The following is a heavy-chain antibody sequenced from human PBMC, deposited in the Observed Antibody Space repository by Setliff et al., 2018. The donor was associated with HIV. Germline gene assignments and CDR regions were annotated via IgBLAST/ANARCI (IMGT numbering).Heavy chain of an antibody. Sequence: SVKVSCKASGGTFKNDVISWVRQAPGQGLEWMGGITPVFGTANYAQKFQGRVTIIADESTSTAYMEISNLRSEDTAVYYCARGSLLRRTVSNLFETVDYWDYYLDVWAKGPRSPSP. D-gene: IGHD4-17*01. CDR2: ITPVFGTA. V-gene: IGHV1-69*13. CDR3: ARGSLLRRTVSNLFETVDYWDYYLDV. CDR1: GGTFKNDV. J-gene: IGHJ6*03.